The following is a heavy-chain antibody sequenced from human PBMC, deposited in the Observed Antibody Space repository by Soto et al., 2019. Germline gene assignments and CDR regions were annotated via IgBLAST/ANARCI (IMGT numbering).Heavy chain of an antibody. CDR2: IYYSGST. CDR3: ARPSQYDSSGYYRGYYFDY. D-gene: IGHD3-22*01. CDR1: GGSISSSSYY. Sequence: PSETLSLTCTVSGGSISSSSYYWGWIRQPPGKGLEWIGSIYYSGSTYYNPSPKSRVTISVDTSKNQFSLKLSSVTAADTAVYYCARPSQYDSSGYYRGYYFDYWGQGTLVTVSS. V-gene: IGHV4-39*01. J-gene: IGHJ4*02.